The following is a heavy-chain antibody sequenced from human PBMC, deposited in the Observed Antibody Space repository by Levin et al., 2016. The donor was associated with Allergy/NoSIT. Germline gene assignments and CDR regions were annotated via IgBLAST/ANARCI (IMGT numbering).Heavy chain of an antibody. CDR3: TTHWYYGSGTYHNYLDN. CDR1: GFTVSTNY. D-gene: IGHD3-10*01. Sequence: GESLKISCAASGFTVSTNYMSWVRQAPGKGLEWVSGISGSGGSAYYADSVKGRFTISRDNSKSTLYLQMNSLRVEDTAMYYCTTHWYYGSGTYHNYLDNWGQGTLVTVSS. J-gene: IGHJ4*02. CDR2: ISGSGGSA. V-gene: IGHV3-23*01.